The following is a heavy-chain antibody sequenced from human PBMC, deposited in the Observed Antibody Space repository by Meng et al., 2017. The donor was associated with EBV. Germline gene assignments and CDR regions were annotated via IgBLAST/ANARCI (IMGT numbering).Heavy chain of an antibody. CDR3: ARAEIAAAGRLDY. D-gene: IGHD6-13*01. CDR2: IIPIFGTA. J-gene: IGHJ4*02. Sequence: VQLVQLGEEVQEPGAPVKVSCKASGGTFSSYAISWVRQSPGQGLEWMGGIIPIFGTANYAQKFQGRVTITADKSTSTAYMELSSLRSEDTAVYYCARAEIAAAGRLDYWGQGTLVTVSS. CDR1: GGTFSSYA. V-gene: IGHV1-69*06.